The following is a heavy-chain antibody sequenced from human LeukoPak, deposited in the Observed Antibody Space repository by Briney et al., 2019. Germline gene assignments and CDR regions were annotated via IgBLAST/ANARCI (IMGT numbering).Heavy chain of an antibody. CDR1: GGSFSGYY. J-gene: IGHJ6*03. CDR2: INHSGST. CDR3: ASEYCSGGRCGLSYMDV. D-gene: IGHD2-15*01. V-gene: IGHV4-34*01. Sequence: SETLSLTCAVYGGSFSGYYWSWIRQPPGKGLEWIGAINHSGSTNYNPSLKSRVTISVDTSKNQFSLKLSSVTAADTAVYYCASEYCSGGRCGLSYMDVWGKGTTVTVSS.